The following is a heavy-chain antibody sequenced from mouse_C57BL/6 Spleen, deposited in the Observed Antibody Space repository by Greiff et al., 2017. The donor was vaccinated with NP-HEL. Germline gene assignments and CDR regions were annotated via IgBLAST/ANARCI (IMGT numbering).Heavy chain of an antibody. J-gene: IGHJ3*01. CDR2: IYPGDGDT. CDR3: ARGGLLLFAY. Sequence: VKVVESGAELVKPGASVKISCKASGYAFSSYWMNWVKQRPGKGLEWIGQIYPGDGDTNYNGKFKGKATLTADKSSSTAYMQLSSLTSEDSAVYFCARGGLLLFAYWGQGTLVTVSA. D-gene: IGHD2-3*01. V-gene: IGHV1-80*01. CDR1: GYAFSSYW.